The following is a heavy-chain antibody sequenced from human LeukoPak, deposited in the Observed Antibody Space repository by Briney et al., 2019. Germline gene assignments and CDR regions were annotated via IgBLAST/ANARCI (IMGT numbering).Heavy chain of an antibody. CDR1: GYSFTNYA. J-gene: IGHJ3*02. V-gene: IGHV7-4-1*02. D-gene: IGHD5-18*01. CDR2: INTNTGNP. Sequence: ASVKVSCKASGYSFTNYAMNWIRQAPGQGLEWMGWINTNTGNPTYAQGFTGRFVFSLDTSVSTAYLQISSLKPEDTAVYFCARGLPKIQLYLGDAFDIWGQGTMVTVSS. CDR3: ARGLPKIQLYLGDAFDI.